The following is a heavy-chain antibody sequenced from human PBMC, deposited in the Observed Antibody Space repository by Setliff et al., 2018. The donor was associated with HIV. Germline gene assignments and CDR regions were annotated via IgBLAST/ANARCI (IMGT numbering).Heavy chain of an antibody. V-gene: IGHV3-9*01. CDR2: INWNSGTI. CDR1: GFTFTDYA. D-gene: IGHD4-4*01. J-gene: IGHJ6*02. CDR3: VRDITTCWDV. Sequence: SLRLSCAVSGFTFTDYAMHWVRQTPGKGLEYISRINWNSGTIDYADSVKGRFTVSRDNAKNTLYLQMNSLRAEDTAVYYCVRDITTCWDVWGQGTTVTVSS.